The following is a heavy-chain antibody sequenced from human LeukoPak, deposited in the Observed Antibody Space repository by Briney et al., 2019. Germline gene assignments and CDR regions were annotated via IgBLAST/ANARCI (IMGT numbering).Heavy chain of an antibody. CDR1: GGSISSSSYY. V-gene: IGHV4-39*07. CDR3: ARGIYRWA. D-gene: IGHD5/OR15-5a*01. J-gene: IGHJ5*02. CDR2: IYYSGST. Sequence: MSSETLSLTCTVSGGSISSSSYYWGWIRQPPGKGLEWIGSIYYSGSTYYNPSLKSRVTISVDTSKNQFSLKLSSVTAADTAVYYCARGIYRWAWGQGTLVTVSS.